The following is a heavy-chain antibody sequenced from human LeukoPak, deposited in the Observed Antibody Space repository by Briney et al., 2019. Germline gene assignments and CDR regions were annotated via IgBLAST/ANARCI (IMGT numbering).Heavy chain of an antibody. CDR3: ARGGPDSSDYSSLFDY. D-gene: IGHD3-22*01. J-gene: IGHJ4*02. CDR1: GFTFSNYW. V-gene: IGHV3-74*01. Sequence: GGSLRLSCAASGFTFSNYWMSWVRQAPGKGLVWVSRINSDGSSRHYADSVKGRFTISRDNAKNTLHLQMTSLRAEDTAVYYCARGGPDSSDYSSLFDYWGRGTLVTVSS. CDR2: INSDGSSR.